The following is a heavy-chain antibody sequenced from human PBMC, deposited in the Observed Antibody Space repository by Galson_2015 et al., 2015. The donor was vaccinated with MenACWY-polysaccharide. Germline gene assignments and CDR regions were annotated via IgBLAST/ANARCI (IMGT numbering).Heavy chain of an antibody. Sequence: SLILACAASGFTFRTYWMHWGRHGPGEGLVWSSRSISDGRITDYADAVKGGLTIIREDAKNTLYLQMNSLRAEDTALYYCARGYSAYDWGQGTLVTVSA. V-gene: IGHV3-74*01. CDR1: GFTFRTYW. CDR3: ARGYSAYD. D-gene: IGHD5-12*01. J-gene: IGHJ4*02. CDR2: SISDGRIT.